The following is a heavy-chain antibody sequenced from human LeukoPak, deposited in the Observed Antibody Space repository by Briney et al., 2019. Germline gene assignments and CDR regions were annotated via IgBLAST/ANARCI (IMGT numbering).Heavy chain of an antibody. J-gene: IGHJ6*03. D-gene: IGHD3-9*01. CDR2: MNPNSGNT. Sequence: ASVRVSCKASGYTFTSYDINWVRQATGQGLEWMGWMNPNSGNTGYAQKFQGRVTMTRNTSISTAYMELSSLRSEDTAVYYRARGIDQRRYFDWLYLYYYYMDVWGKGTTVTISS. CDR3: ARGIDQRRYFDWLYLYYYYMDV. CDR1: GYTFTSYD. V-gene: IGHV1-8*01.